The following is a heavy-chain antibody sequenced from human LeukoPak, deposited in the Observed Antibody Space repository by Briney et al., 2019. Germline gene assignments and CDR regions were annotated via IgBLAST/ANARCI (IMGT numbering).Heavy chain of an antibody. V-gene: IGHV3-53*01. CDR2: IYGGGNT. CDR1: GFTVSSNY. J-gene: IGHJ4*02. CDR3: ARDLRLDY. Sequence: GGSLRLSCAASGFTVSSNYMNWVRQAPGKGLEWVSVIYGGGNTYYADSVKGRFTISRDNSKNTLYLQMNSLRAEDTAVYYCARDLRLDYWGQGTLVTVSS.